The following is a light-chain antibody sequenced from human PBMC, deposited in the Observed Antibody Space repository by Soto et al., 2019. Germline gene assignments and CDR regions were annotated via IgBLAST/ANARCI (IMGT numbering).Light chain of an antibody. J-gene: IGKJ1*01. V-gene: IGKV3-20*01. CDR2: GAF. CDR3: QQYGRSPT. CDR1: QSIGSN. Sequence: EIVMTQSPATLSVSPGERATLSCRASQSIGSNLAWYQQKPGQAPRLLIYGAFTRAPGIPDRFSGSGSGTDFNLTISRLEPEDFAVYYCQQYGRSPTFGQGTKVEIK.